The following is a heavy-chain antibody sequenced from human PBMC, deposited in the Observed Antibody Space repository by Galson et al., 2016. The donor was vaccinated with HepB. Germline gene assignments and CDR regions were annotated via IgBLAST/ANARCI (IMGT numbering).Heavy chain of an antibody. J-gene: IGHJ2*01. D-gene: IGHD6-19*01. V-gene: IGHV3-48*02. Sequence: SLRLSCAASGFTFSSYTMNWVRQAPGKGLEWVSYISSSSSTIYYADSVKGRFTISRDNAKNSLYLQMNSLRDEDTAVYYCARTQFSSGYWYFDLWGQGTLVIVSS. CDR2: ISSSSSTI. CDR1: GFTFSSYT. CDR3: ARTQFSSGYWYFDL.